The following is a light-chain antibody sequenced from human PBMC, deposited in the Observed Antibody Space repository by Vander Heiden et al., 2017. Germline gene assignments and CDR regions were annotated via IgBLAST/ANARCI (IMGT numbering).Light chain of an antibody. CDR2: DDS. CDR3: QVWDSTTDHHV. Sequence: HVLTQPPSASAAPGQTATITRGGKNIGSKSVHWYQQRPGQAPVLVVYDDSDRPSGIPERFSGSNSGNAATLTISRVEAGDEADYYCQVWDSTTDHHVFATGTKVTVL. CDR1: NIGSKS. V-gene: IGLV3-21*02. J-gene: IGLJ1*01.